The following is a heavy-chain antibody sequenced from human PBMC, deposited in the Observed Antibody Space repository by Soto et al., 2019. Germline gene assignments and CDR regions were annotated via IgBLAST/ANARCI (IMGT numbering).Heavy chain of an antibody. Sequence: PGGSLRLSCAASGFTFSNYAMSWIRQAPGKGLEWMGEINRSGSTNYNPSLKSRVTISVDTSKNQFSLKLNSVAAADTALYYCARRFTVYYYMDVWGKGTPVTVSS. D-gene: IGHD3-3*01. CDR2: INRSGST. J-gene: IGHJ6*03. CDR3: ARRFTVYYYMDV. CDR1: GFTFSNYA. V-gene: IGHV4-34*01.